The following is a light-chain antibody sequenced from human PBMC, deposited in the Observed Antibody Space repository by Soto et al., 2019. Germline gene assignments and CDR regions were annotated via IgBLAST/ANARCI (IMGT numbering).Light chain of an antibody. CDR1: QSVSSSY. J-gene: IGKJ4*01. CDR3: QQYGSSPLT. Sequence: EIVLTQSPGTLSLSPGERATLSCRASQSVSSSYLAWYQQKPGQAPRRLIYGASSRATGIPDRFSGSGSGTDFTLTISRLDPEDFAVYYCQQYGSSPLTFGGGTKVEIK. CDR2: GAS. V-gene: IGKV3-20*01.